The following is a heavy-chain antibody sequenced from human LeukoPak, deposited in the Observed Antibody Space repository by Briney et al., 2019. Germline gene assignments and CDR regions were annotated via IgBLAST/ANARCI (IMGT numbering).Heavy chain of an antibody. CDR2: IWYDGSNK. D-gene: IGHD6-13*01. J-gene: IGHJ4*02. V-gene: IGHV3-33*01. CDR3: GRGTSGIAAAGYFDY. Sequence: GGSLRLSCAASGFTFNSYAMHWVRQAPGKGLEWVAVIWYDGSNKYYADSVKGRFTISIDNSKNTMHLQMNSLRAEDTAMYYCGRGTSGIAAAGYFDYWGQGTLVTVSS. CDR1: GFTFNSYA.